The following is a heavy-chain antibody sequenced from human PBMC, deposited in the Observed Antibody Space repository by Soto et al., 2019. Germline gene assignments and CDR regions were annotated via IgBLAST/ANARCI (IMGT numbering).Heavy chain of an antibody. CDR3: ARPQNPSGWYHGGY. V-gene: IGHV3-74*01. CDR1: GFTFSNYW. J-gene: IGHJ4*02. CDR2: LNIDGSTR. D-gene: IGHD6-19*01. Sequence: PGGSLRLSCSASGFTFSNYWMHWVRQGPGKGLVWVARLNIDGSTRNYADSVKGRFTISRDNAQNTLFLQMNSLSAEDTAVYYCARPQNPSGWYHGGYWGQGTLVTVSS.